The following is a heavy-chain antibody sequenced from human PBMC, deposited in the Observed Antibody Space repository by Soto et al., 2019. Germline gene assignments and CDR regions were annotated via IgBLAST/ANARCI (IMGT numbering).Heavy chain of an antibody. D-gene: IGHD6-19*01. CDR1: GGSISSSSYY. CDR3: ARWGYDIAVAGMGD. J-gene: IGHJ4*02. CDR2: IYYSGST. V-gene: IGHV4-39*01. Sequence: SETLSLTCTVSGGSISSSSYYWGWIRQPPGKGLEWIGSIYYSGSTYYNPSLKSRVTISVDTSKNQFSLKLSSVTAADTAVYYCARWGYDIAVAGMGDWGQGTLVTVSS.